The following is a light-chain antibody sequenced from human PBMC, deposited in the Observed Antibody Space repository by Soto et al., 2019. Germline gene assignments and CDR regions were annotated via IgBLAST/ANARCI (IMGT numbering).Light chain of an antibody. CDR2: GAS. CDR1: QSINSN. J-gene: IGKJ1*01. Sequence: EIVMTQSPATLSVSPGERATLSCRASQSINSNLAWYQQKPGQTPRLLIYGASTRATGIPARFSGSGSGTDSPLTISSLQSGDFAVYYCQQYNNWWTFGQGTKVEIK. V-gene: IGKV3-15*01. CDR3: QQYNNWWT.